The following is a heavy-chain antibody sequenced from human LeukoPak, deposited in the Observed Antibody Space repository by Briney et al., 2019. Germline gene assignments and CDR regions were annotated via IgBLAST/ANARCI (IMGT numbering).Heavy chain of an antibody. V-gene: IGHV3-7*03. CDR1: GFTFSSYW. Sequence: PGGSLRLSCAASGFTFSSYWMSWVRQAPGKGLEWVANIKEDGSLKYYVDSVKGRFTISRDNAKNSLYLQMSSLRVEDTAVYYCARDDLGRSGEQLDYWGQGTLVTVSS. CDR3: ARDDLGRSGEQLDY. CDR2: IKEDGSLK. D-gene: IGHD3-3*01. J-gene: IGHJ4*02.